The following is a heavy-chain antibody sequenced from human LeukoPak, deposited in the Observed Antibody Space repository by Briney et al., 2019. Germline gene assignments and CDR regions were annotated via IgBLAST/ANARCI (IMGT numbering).Heavy chain of an antibody. V-gene: IGHV1-18*01. D-gene: IGHD3-22*01. Sequence: ASVKVSCKASGYTFTTYGITWVRQAPGQGLEWMGGISTYNGNTNYAQKLQGRVTMTTDTSTSTAYMELRSLRSDDTAVYYCARETYYYDSSGYWGDAFDIWGQGTMVTVSS. J-gene: IGHJ3*02. CDR3: ARETYYYDSSGYWGDAFDI. CDR2: ISTYNGNT. CDR1: GYTFTTYG.